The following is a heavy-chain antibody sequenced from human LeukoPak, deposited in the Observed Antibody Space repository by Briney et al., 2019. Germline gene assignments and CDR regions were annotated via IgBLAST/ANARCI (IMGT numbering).Heavy chain of an antibody. CDR3: ARVRITMVRGVTVYFDY. Sequence: GGSLRLSCAASGFTFSSYGMHWVRQAPGKGLEWVAFIRYDGSNKYYADSVKGRFTISRDNAKNTLYLQMNSLRAEDTAVYYCARVRITMVRGVTVYFDYWGQGTLVTVSS. CDR2: IRYDGSNK. J-gene: IGHJ4*02. CDR1: GFTFSSYG. D-gene: IGHD3-10*01. V-gene: IGHV3-30*02.